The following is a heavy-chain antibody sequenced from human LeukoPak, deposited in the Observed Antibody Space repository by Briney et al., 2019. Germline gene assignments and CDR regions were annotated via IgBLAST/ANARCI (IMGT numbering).Heavy chain of an antibody. J-gene: IGHJ6*03. CDR3: ARVPYYYGSGRSADDYYYYMDV. V-gene: IGHV1-69*06. D-gene: IGHD3-10*01. CDR2: INPIFGTD. CDR1: GGTFSSHF. Sequence: ASVKVSCKASGGTFSSHFISWVRQAPGQGLEWMGGINPIFGTDHYAQKFQDRVTITADISTNTVYMELSNLRSEDTAVYYCARVPYYYGSGRSADDYYYYMDVWGKGTTVTISS.